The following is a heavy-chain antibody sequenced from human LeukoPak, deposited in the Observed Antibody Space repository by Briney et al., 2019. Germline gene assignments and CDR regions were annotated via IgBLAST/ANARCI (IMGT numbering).Heavy chain of an antibody. CDR1: GXSFTSYC. D-gene: IGHD1-14*01. Sequence: PGESLKISFKGSGXSFTSYCIGWVRQMPGKGLEWMGIIYPGDSDTRYSPSFQGQVTISADKSISTAYLQWSSLKASDTAMYYCARRRYQDAFDIWGQGTMVTVSS. CDR3: ARRRYQDAFDI. CDR2: IYPGDSDT. J-gene: IGHJ3*02. V-gene: IGHV5-51*01.